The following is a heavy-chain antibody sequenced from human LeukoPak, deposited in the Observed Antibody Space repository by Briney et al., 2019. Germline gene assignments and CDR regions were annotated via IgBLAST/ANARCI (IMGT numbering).Heavy chain of an antibody. J-gene: IGHJ3*02. D-gene: IGHD3-10*01. CDR2: IHYSGST. CDR3: ARWWIGEDAFDI. Sequence: SETLSLTCTVSGGSINSVNYYWSWIRQHPRKGLEWIGNIHYSGSTYYNPSLKSRVTISVDTSENQFSLKLTSVTVADTATYYCARWWIGEDAFDICGQGRMVTVSS. CDR1: GGSINSVNYY. V-gene: IGHV4-31*03.